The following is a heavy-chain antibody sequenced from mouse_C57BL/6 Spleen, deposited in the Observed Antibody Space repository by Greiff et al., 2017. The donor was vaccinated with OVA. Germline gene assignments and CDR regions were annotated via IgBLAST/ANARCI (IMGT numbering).Heavy chain of an antibody. J-gene: IGHJ4*01. V-gene: IGHV2-2*01. CDR2: IWSGGST. CDR1: GFSLTSYG. Sequence: VKLMESGPGLVQPSQSLSITCTVSGFSLTSYGVHWVRQSPGKGLEWLGVIWSGGSTDYNAAFISRLSISKDNSKSQVFFKMNSLQADDTAIYYCARRELNGNYAYAMDYWGQGTSVTVSS. D-gene: IGHD2-1*01. CDR3: ARRELNGNYAYAMDY.